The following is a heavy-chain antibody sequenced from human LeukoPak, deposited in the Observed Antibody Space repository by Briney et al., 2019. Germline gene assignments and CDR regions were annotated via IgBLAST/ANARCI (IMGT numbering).Heavy chain of an antibody. V-gene: IGHV4-39*01. Sequence: PSETLSLTCIVSGGSISSSGYYWGWIRQPPGKGLEWIGSMYHSGNTYYNPSLKSRVIISVDTSKNQFSLKLSSVTAADMAVYYCARHAMVAAPIDYWGQGTLVTVSS. CDR3: ARHAMVAAPIDY. CDR1: GGSISSSGYY. D-gene: IGHD2-15*01. J-gene: IGHJ4*02. CDR2: MYHSGNT.